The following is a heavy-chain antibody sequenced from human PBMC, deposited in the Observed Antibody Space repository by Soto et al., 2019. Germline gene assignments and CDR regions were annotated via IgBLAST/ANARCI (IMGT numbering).Heavy chain of an antibody. CDR1: GYTFTSYA. J-gene: IGHJ5*02. Sequence: ASVKVSCKASGYTFTSYAMHWVRQAPGQRLEWMGWINAGNGNTKYSQKFQGRVTITRDTSASTAYMELSSLRSEDTAVYYCARGSIAARQWWFDPWGQGTLVTVSS. V-gene: IGHV1-3*01. CDR2: INAGNGNT. D-gene: IGHD6-6*01. CDR3: ARGSIAARQWWFDP.